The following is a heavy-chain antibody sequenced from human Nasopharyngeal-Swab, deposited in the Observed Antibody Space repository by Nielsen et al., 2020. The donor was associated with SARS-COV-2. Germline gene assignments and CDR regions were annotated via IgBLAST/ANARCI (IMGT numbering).Heavy chain of an antibody. CDR2: ISYDGSNK. V-gene: IGHV3-30-3*01. CDR1: GFTFSSYA. CDR3: AKDLGITMVRGVIRGYYGMDV. Sequence: GGSLRLSCAASGFTFSSYAMHWVRQAPGKGLEWVAVISYDGSNKYYADSVKGRFTISRDNSKNTLLLQMNSLRAEDTALYYCAKDLGITMVRGVIRGYYGMDVWGHGTKVTVS. J-gene: IGHJ6*02. D-gene: IGHD3-10*01.